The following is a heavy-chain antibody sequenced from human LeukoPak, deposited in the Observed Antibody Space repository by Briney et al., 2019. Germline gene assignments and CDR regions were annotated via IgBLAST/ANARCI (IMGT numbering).Heavy chain of an antibody. CDR2: FDPEGGEP. CDR1: GGTFSSYA. D-gene: IGHD4-17*01. CDR3: AKSHGDYGLLDY. J-gene: IGHJ4*02. V-gene: IGHV1-24*01. Sequence: GASVKVSCKASGGTFSSYAISWVRQAPGQGLEWMGGFDPEGGEPIYAQKFQGRLSMTEDTSKDTGYMELRTLRSEDTALYYCAKSHGDYGLLDYWGQGTLVTVSS.